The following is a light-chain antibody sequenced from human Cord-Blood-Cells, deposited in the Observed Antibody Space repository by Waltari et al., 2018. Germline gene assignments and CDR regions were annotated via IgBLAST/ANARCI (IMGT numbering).Light chain of an antibody. CDR1: QSISSY. Sequence: DLQMTQSPSSLSPSVGDRVTSTCRASQSISSYLNWYQQKPGKAPKLLIYAASSLQSGVPSRFSGSGSGTDFTLTISSLQPEDFATYYCQQSYSTPWTFGQGTKVEIK. J-gene: IGKJ1*01. V-gene: IGKV1-39*01. CDR2: AAS. CDR3: QQSYSTPWT.